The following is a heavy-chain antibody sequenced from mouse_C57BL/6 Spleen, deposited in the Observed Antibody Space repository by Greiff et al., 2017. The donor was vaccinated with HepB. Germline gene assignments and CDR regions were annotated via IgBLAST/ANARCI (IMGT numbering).Heavy chain of an antibody. D-gene: IGHD6-1*01. Sequence: VKLVESGAELVKPGASVKMSCKASGYTFTTYPIEWMKQNHGKSLEWIGNFHPYNDDTKYNEKFKGKATLTVEKSSSTVYLELSRLTSDDSAVYYCARASRGIQAWFAYWGQGTLVTVSA. J-gene: IGHJ3*01. CDR1: GYTFTTYP. CDR3: ARASRGIQAWFAY. CDR2: FHPYNDDT. V-gene: IGHV1-47*01.